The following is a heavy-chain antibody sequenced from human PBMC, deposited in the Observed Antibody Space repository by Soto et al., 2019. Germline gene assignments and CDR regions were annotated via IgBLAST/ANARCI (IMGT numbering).Heavy chain of an antibody. CDR2: IYPGDSDT. V-gene: IGHV5-51*01. J-gene: IGHJ6*02. CDR3: ALSSGYYSYYYGMDV. CDR1: GYSFTSYW. D-gene: IGHD3-22*01. Sequence: PGESLKISCKGSGYSFTSYWIGWVRQMPGKGLEWMGIIYPGDSDTRYSPSFQGQVTISADKSISTAYLQWSSLKASDTAMYYCALSSGYYSYYYGMDVWGQGTTVTVSS.